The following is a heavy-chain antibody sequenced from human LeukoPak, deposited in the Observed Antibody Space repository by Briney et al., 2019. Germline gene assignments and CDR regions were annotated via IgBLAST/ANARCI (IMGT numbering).Heavy chain of an antibody. J-gene: IGHJ3*02. V-gene: IGHV3-48*03. CDR2: ISSSGSSSGRII. D-gene: IGHD6-6*01. CDR3: ARAPRLVRLMDAFDI. CDR1: GFTLSSYE. Sequence: GGSLRLSCAASGFTLSSYEMNWVRQAPGKGLEGVSYISSSGSSSGRIIDYADSVKGRFTISRDNAKKSLFLQMNSLRAEDTAVYFCARAPRLVRLMDAFDIWGQGTVVTVSS.